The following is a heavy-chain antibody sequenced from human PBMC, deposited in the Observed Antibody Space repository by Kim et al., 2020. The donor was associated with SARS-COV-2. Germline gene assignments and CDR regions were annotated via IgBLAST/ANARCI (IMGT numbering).Heavy chain of an antibody. CDR1: GFTFSDVW. CDR3: SADFWRCYLGS. V-gene: IGHV3-15*01. J-gene: IGHJ5*02. CDR2: IRRKAEGGTT. D-gene: IGHD3-3*01. Sequence: GGSLRLSCAASGFTFSDVWMSWVRQAPGKGLEWVGRIRRKAEGGTTEYTTPVKTRFTISKADSKNTVYLQSNSLKTEDTSLYSCSADFWRCYLGSWCQGT.